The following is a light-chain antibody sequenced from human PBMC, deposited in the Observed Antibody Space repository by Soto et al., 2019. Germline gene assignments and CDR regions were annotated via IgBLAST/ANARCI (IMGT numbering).Light chain of an antibody. J-gene: IGKJ5*01. CDR1: QGISSY. CDR3: QQVNSYPIT. Sequence: IQLTQSPSSLSASVGDRVTITCRASQGISSYLAWYQQKPGNAPKLLIYAASTLQSGVPSRFSGSGSGTDFTLTISSLQPEDFANYYCQQVNSYPITFGQGTRLEIK. V-gene: IGKV1-9*01. CDR2: AAS.